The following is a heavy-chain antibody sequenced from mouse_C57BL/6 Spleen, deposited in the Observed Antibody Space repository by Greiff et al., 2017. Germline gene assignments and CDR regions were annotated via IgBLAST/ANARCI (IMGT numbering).Heavy chain of an antibody. D-gene: IGHD2-5*01. J-gene: IGHJ2*01. Sequence: EVKLEESGGGLVQPGGSMKLSCVASGFTFSNYWMNWVRQSPEKGLEWVAQIRLKSDNYATHYAESVKGRFTISRDDSKSSVYLQMNNLRAEDTGIYYCSGVYSSNYFDYWGQGTTLTVSS. CDR3: SGVYSSNYFDY. V-gene: IGHV6-3*01. CDR1: GFTFSNYW. CDR2: IRLKSDNYAT.